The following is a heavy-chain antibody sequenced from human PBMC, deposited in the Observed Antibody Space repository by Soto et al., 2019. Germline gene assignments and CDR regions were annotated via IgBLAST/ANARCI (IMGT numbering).Heavy chain of an antibody. V-gene: IGHV4-39*01. CDR1: GGSLSSSSYY. CDR2: IYYSGST. CDR3: ARPQEEQQLVRGGWFDP. D-gene: IGHD6-13*01. J-gene: IGHJ5*02. Sequence: SETLSLTCTVSGGSLSSSSYYWGWIRQPPGKGLEWLGSIYYSGSTYYNPSPKRRVTISVDTSKNQFSLKLSSVTAADTAVYYCARPQEEQQLVRGGWFDPWGQGTLVTVSS.